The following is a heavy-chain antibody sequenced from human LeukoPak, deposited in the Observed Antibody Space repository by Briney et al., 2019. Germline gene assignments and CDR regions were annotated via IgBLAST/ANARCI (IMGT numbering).Heavy chain of an antibody. Sequence: GGSLRLSCAASGFTFSNAWMTWVRQAPGKGLEWVGRIKRKTDVGTTDYAAPVTGRLTISRDDSKNTLYLQMDRLKNEDTAVYYCNSVMVAAPRSDYWGQGTLVTVSS. CDR2: IKRKTDVGTT. J-gene: IGHJ4*02. CDR3: NSVMVAAPRSDY. CDR1: GFTFSNAW. D-gene: IGHD2-15*01. V-gene: IGHV3-15*01.